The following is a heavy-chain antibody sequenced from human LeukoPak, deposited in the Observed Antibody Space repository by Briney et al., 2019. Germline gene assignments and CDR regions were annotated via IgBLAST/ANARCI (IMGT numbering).Heavy chain of an antibody. V-gene: IGHV6-1*01. Sequence: SQTLSLTCAISGDSVSSHSAAWNWIRQSPSRGLEWLGRTYYRSKLFNDYAVSVKSQLTINADTSKNQFSLQLNSVSPEDTAVYYCARDSDYYASGTYYRVGFDPWGQGTLVTVSS. J-gene: IGHJ5*02. CDR1: GDSVSSHSAA. CDR3: ARDSDYYASGTYYRVGFDP. D-gene: IGHD3-10*01. CDR2: TYYRSKLFN.